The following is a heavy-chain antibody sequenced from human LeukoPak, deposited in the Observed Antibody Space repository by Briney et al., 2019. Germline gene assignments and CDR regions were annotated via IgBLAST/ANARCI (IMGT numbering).Heavy chain of an antibody. V-gene: IGHV3-30*04. CDR3: AREGRGVRYLVLDS. CDR1: GFTLCSYA. CDR2: ISYDGSNN. D-gene: IGHD3-9*01. Sequence: GGSLRRSGAASGFTLCSYAMQWVRPAPGKGREGVTVISYDGSNNYYAASVKGRFTISRDNANNSLYQQMNSLRAEDTAVYYCAREGRGVRYLVLDSWGQGTPVTVSS. J-gene: IGHJ4*02.